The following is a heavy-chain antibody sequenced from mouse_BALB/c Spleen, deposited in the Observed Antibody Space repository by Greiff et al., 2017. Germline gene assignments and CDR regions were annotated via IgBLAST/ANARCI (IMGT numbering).Heavy chain of an antibody. CDR3: ANYDYDAWFAY. J-gene: IGHJ3*01. CDR1: GFTFSSYA. CDR2: ISSGGSYT. Sequence: DVQLQESGGGLVKPGGSLKLSCAASGFTFSSYAMSWVRQTPEKRLEWVATISSGGSYTYYPDSVKGRFTISRDNAKNTLYLQMSSLRSEDTAMYYCANYDYDAWFAYWGQGTLVTVSA. V-gene: IGHV5-9-3*01. D-gene: IGHD2-4*01.